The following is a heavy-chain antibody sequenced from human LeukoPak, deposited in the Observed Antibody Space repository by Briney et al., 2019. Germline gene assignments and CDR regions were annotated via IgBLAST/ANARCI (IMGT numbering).Heavy chain of an antibody. J-gene: IGHJ4*02. CDR3: ARGPDYYDSSGYYLHDY. D-gene: IGHD3-22*01. V-gene: IGHV1-24*01. Sequence: ASVKVSCKVSGYTLTELSMHWVRQAPGKGLEWMGGFDPEDGETIYAQKFQGRVTMTEDTSTDTAYMELSSLRSEDAAVYYCARGPDYYDSSGYYLHDYWGQGTLVTVSS. CDR1: GYTLTELS. CDR2: FDPEDGET.